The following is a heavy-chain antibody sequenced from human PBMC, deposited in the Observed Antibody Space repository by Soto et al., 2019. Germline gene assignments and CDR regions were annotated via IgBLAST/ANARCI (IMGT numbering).Heavy chain of an antibody. V-gene: IGHV3-30-3*01. CDR1: GFTFSSYA. D-gene: IGHD1-26*01. Sequence: QVQLVESGGGVVQPGRSLRLSCAASGFTFSSYAMHWVRQAPGKGLEWVAVISYDGSNKYYADSVKGRFTISRDNSKNTLYLQMNSLRAEDTAVYYCARVDGSYYYYYGMDVWGQGTTVTVSS. CDR2: ISYDGSNK. J-gene: IGHJ6*02. CDR3: ARVDGSYYYYYGMDV.